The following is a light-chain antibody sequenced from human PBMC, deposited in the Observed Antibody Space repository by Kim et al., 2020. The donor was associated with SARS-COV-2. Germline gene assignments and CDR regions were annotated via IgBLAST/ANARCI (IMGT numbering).Light chain of an antibody. CDR2: EAS. CDR1: QSVSSS. V-gene: IGKV3-15*01. Sequence: EIVMTQSPATLSMSLGERATLSCRASQSVSSSLAWYQQRPGQAPRLLIYEASTRDTGIPARFSGSGSGTEFTLTISSLESEDFAIYYCQQYHNCPQLSFGGGTKVEIK. J-gene: IGKJ4*01. CDR3: QQYHNCPQLS.